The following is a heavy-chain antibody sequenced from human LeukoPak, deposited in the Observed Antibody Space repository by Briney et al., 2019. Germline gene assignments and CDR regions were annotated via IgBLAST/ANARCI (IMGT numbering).Heavy chain of an antibody. CDR1: GGTFSSYA. CDR2: IIPIFGTA. D-gene: IGHD6-13*01. V-gene: IGHV1-69*13. CDR3: ARDRSSSWYYYYMDV. J-gene: IGHJ6*03. Sequence: SVKVSCKASGGTFSSYAISWVRQAPGQGLEWMGGIIPIFGTANYAQKFQGRVTITADESTSTAYMELSSLRSEDMAVYYCARDRSSSWYYYYMDVWGKGTTVTISS.